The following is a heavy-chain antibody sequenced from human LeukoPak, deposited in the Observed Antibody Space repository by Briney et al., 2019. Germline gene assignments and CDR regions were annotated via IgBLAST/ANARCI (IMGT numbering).Heavy chain of an antibody. CDR3: AREGSSGWYGEAWFDP. CDR1: GYTFTSYG. D-gene: IGHD6-19*01. J-gene: IGHJ5*02. Sequence: GASVKVSCKASGYTFTSYGISWVRQAPGQGLEWVGWISAYNGNTNYAQKLQGRVTMTTDTSTSTAYMGLRSLRSDDTAVYYCAREGSSGWYGEAWFDPWGQGTLVTVSS. CDR2: ISAYNGNT. V-gene: IGHV1-18*01.